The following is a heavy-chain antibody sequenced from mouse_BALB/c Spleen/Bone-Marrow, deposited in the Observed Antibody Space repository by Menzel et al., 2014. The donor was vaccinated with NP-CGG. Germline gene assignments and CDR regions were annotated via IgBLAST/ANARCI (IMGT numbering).Heavy chain of an antibody. D-gene: IGHD2-1*01. CDR2: INPSSGYT. CDR1: GYTFTTYT. V-gene: IGHV1-4*01. J-gene: IGHJ4*01. Sequence: VKLMESGAELARPGASVKMSCRASGYTFTTYTMHWVKQRPGQGLEWIGYINPSSGYTYYNQKFKDKATLTADKSSSAAYLQLSSLTSEDSAVYYWARVYGNYDAMDYWGQGTSVTVSS. CDR3: ARVYGNYDAMDY.